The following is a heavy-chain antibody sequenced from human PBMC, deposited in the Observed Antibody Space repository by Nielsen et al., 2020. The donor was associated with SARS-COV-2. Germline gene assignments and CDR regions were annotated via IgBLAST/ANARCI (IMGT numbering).Heavy chain of an antibody. D-gene: IGHD4-17*01. CDR1: GGSISSSSYY. J-gene: IGHJ5*02. Sequence: SETLSFTCTVSGGSISSSSYYWGWIRQPPGKGLEWIGSIYYSGSTYYNPSLKSRVTISVDTSKNQFSLKLSSVTAADTAVYYCARQILQDGDYLWFDPWGQGTLVTVSS. V-gene: IGHV4-39*01. CDR2: IYYSGST. CDR3: ARQILQDGDYLWFDP.